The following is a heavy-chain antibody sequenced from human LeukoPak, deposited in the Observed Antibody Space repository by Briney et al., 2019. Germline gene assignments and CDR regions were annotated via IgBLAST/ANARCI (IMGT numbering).Heavy chain of an antibody. CDR1: YGSISSYY. D-gene: IGHD6-25*01. CDR3: ARSGGFGSDY. Sequence: SETLSLTCIVSYGSISSYYWSWIRQPPGKGLEWIGQIYSSGITNYSPSLKSRVTISVDTSKNQFSLKLTSVTAADTAVYFCARSGGFGSDYWGQGTLVTV. V-gene: IGHV4-59*01. J-gene: IGHJ4*02. CDR2: IYSSGIT.